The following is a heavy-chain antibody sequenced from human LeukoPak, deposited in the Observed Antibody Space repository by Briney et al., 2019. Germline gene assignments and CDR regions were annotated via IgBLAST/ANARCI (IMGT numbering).Heavy chain of an antibody. CDR2: IDYSGST. D-gene: IGHD3-10*01. J-gene: IGHJ4*02. CDR3: ARRYGSGSSDFDY. CDR1: GDSISNFY. Sequence: SETLSLTCSVSGDSISNFYWSWIRQPPGKGLEWIGYIDYSGSTSYNPSLKSRVTISIDTSKNQFSLKLSSVTAADTAVYYCARRYGSGSSDFDYWGQGTLVTVSS. V-gene: IGHV4-59*12.